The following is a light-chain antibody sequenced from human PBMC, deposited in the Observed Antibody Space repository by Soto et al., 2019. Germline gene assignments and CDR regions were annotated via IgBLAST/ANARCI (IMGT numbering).Light chain of an antibody. CDR2: DAS. V-gene: IGKV1-5*01. Sequence: DIQMTHSPSTLSASVEVRVTITCRASQSISSWLAWYQQKPGKAPKLLIYDASSLESGVPSRCSGSGSGTEFTLTISSLQPDDFATYYCQQYNSYSRTFGQGTKVE. J-gene: IGKJ1*01. CDR3: QQYNSYSRT. CDR1: QSISSW.